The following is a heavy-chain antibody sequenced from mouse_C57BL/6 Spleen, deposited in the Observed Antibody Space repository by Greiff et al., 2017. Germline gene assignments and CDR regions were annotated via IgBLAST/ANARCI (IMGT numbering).Heavy chain of an antibody. V-gene: IGHV1-72*01. Sequence: QVQLQQPGAELVKPGASVKLSCKASGYTFTSYWMHWVKQRPGRGLEWIGRIDPNSGGTKYNEKFKSKATLTVDKPSSTAYMQLSSLTSEDSSVYYCAIAYGSSYERYFDVWGTGTTVTVSS. CDR1: GYTFTSYW. CDR3: AIAYGSSYERYFDV. J-gene: IGHJ1*03. CDR2: IDPNSGGT. D-gene: IGHD1-1*01.